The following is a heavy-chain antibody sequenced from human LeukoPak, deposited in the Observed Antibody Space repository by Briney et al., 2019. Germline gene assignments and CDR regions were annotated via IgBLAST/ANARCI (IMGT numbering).Heavy chain of an antibody. J-gene: IGHJ4*02. D-gene: IGHD6-19*01. CDR2: IYYSGST. V-gene: IGHV4-39*07. CDR3: ARQQWLVLGY. Sequence: SETLSLTCTVSGGSISSSSYYWGWIRQPPGKGLEWIGSIYYSGSTYYNPSLKSRVTISVDTSKNQFSLKLSSVTAADTAVYYCARQQWLVLGYWGQGTLVTVSS. CDR1: GGSISSSSYY.